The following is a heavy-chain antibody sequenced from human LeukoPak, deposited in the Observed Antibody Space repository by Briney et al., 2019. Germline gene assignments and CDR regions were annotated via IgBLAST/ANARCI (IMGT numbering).Heavy chain of an antibody. CDR3: ARGPPFQSGWFLS. V-gene: IGHV3-7*01. CDR1: GFTFSSYW. Sequence: PGGSLRLSCAASGFTFSSYWMSWVRQAPGKGLEWVANIKQDGSEKYYVDSVKGRFTISRDNAKNSLYLQMNSLRAEDTAVYYCARGPPFQSGWFLSWGQGTLVTVSS. D-gene: IGHD6-19*01. J-gene: IGHJ5*02. CDR2: IKQDGSEK.